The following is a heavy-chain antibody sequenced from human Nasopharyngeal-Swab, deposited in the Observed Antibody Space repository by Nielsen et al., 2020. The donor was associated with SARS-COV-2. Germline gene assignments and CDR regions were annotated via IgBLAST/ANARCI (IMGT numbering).Heavy chain of an antibody. Sequence: GESLKISCAASGFTFSSYGMHWVRQAPGKGLEWVAVIWYDGSNKYYADSVKGRFTISRDNSKNTLYLQMNSLGAEDTAVYYCARDPPATWYGMDVWGQGTTVTVSS. CDR1: GFTFSSYG. J-gene: IGHJ6*02. V-gene: IGHV3-33*01. CDR2: IWYDGSNK. CDR3: ARDPPATWYGMDV.